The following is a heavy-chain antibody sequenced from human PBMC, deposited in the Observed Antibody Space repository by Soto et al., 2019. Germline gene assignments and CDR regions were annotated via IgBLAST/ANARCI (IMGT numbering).Heavy chain of an antibody. D-gene: IGHD3-3*01. CDR1: GFTFSDYY. J-gene: IGHJ5*02. CDR3: ARRRFPGWFDP. CDR2: ISCSSSYT. V-gene: IGHV3-11*06. Sequence: QVQLVESGGGLVKPGGSLRLSCAASGFTFSDYYMSWIRQAPGKGLEWVSYISCSSSYTNYADSVKGRFTISRDNAKNSLYLQMNSLRAEDTAVYYCARRRFPGWFDPWGQGTLVTVSS.